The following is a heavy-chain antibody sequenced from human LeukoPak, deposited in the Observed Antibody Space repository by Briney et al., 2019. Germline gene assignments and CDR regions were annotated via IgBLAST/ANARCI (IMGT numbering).Heavy chain of an antibody. V-gene: IGHV3-9*01. CDR2: ISWNSGSI. D-gene: IGHD3-10*01. J-gene: IGHJ4*02. CDR3: ATDYSYGSGSYYNRFDF. Sequence: GRSLRLSCAASGFTFDDYAMHWVRQAPGKGLEWVSGISWNSGSIGYADSVKGRFTISRDNAKNSLYLQMNSLRAEDTAVYYCATDYSYGSGSYYNRFDFWGQGTLVTVSS. CDR1: GFTFDDYA.